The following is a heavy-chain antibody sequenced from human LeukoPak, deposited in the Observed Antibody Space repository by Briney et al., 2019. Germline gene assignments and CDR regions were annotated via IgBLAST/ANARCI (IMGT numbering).Heavy chain of an antibody. CDR1: GGSISSSSYY. CDR3: ARHEDSSAWYDYLDY. CDR2: IYYSGST. J-gene: IGHJ4*02. D-gene: IGHD6-19*01. Sequence: PSETLSLTCTVSGGSISSSSYYWGWIRQPPGKGLEWIGSIYYSGSTYYSPSLQSRVTISVDTSKNQFSLKLNSVTAADTAVYYCARHEDSSAWYDYLDYWGRGTLVTVSS. V-gene: IGHV4-39*01.